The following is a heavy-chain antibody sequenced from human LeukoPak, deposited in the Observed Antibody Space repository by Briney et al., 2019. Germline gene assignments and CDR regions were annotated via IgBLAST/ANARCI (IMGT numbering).Heavy chain of an antibody. J-gene: IGHJ4*02. V-gene: IGHV3-49*04. CDR2: IRSKAYGGTT. Sequence: GGSLRLSCTASGFTFGDYAMSWVRQAPGKGREWVGFIRSKAYGGTTEYAASVKGRFTISRDDSKSIAYLQMNSLKTEDTAVYYCTRAMVRGVIFSYWGQGTLVTVSS. CDR3: TRAMVRGVIFSY. D-gene: IGHD3-10*01. CDR1: GFTFGDYA.